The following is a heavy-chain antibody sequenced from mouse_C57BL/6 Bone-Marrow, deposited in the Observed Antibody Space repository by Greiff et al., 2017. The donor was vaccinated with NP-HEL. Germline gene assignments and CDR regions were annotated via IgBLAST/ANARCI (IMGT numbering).Heavy chain of an antibody. D-gene: IGHD2-4*01. V-gene: IGHV7-3*01. CDR2: IRNKANGYTT. CDR1: GFTFTDYY. CDR3: ARYPLYYDYGYYAMDY. J-gene: IGHJ4*01. Sequence: DVKLVESGGGLVQPGGSLSLSCAASGFTFTDYYMSWVRQPPGKALEWLGFIRNKANGYTTEYSASLKGRFTISRDNSQSILYLQMNALRSEDSATYYCARYPLYYDYGYYAMDYWGQGTSVTVSS.